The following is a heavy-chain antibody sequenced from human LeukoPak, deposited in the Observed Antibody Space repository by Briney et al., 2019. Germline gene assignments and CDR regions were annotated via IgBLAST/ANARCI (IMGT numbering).Heavy chain of an antibody. J-gene: IGHJ4*02. CDR2: IGTAGDT. CDR1: GFTFSSYD. V-gene: IGHV3-13*01. D-gene: IGHD3-3*01. CDR3: ARRYYDFWSGYYTCFDY. Sequence: AGGSLRLSCAASGFTFSSYDMHWVRQATGKGLEWVSAIGTAGDTYYPGSVKGRFTISRENAKNSLYLQMNSLRAGDTAVYYCARRYYDFWSGYYTCFDYWGQGTLVTVSS.